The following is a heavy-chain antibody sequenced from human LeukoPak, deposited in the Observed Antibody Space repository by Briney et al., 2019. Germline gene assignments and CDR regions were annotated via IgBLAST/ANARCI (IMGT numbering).Heavy chain of an antibody. Sequence: GGSLRLSCAASGFTFSSYSMNWVRQAPGKGLEWVSSISSSSSYIYYADSVKGRFTISRDNSKNTLYLQMNSLRAEDTAVYYCAKSTWVTPLVGYWGQGTLVTVSS. CDR3: AKSTWVTPLVGY. V-gene: IGHV3-21*04. CDR1: GFTFSSYS. J-gene: IGHJ4*02. D-gene: IGHD4-23*01. CDR2: ISSSSSYI.